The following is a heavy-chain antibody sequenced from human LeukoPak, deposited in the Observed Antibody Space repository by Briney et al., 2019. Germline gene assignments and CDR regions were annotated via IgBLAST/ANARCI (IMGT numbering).Heavy chain of an antibody. V-gene: IGHV1-3*01. J-gene: IGHJ4*02. D-gene: IGHD2-15*01. CDR2: INAGNGNT. CDR1: GYTFTSYA. Sequence: ASVKVSCKASGYTFTSYAMHWVRQAPGQRLEWMGWINAGNGNTKYSQKFQGRVTITRDTSASTAYMELSSLRSEDTAVYYCARDVYIVVVVAATPIEEYYFGYWGQGTLVTVSS. CDR3: ARDVYIVVVVAATPIEEYYFGY.